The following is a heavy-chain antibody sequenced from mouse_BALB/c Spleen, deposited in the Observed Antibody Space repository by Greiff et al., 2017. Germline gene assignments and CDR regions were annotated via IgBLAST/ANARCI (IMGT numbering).Heavy chain of an antibody. CDR1: GYTFTSYT. CDR3: GREDYVCAVGY. CDR2: INPSSGYT. J-gene: IGHJ4*01. D-gene: IGHD1-1*01. V-gene: IGHV1-4*01. Sequence: QVQLKESGAELARPGASVKMSCKASGYTFTSYTMHWVKQRPGQGLEWIGYINPSSGYTNYNQKFKAKATLTADKSSSTASMQLSSRTSEASAVYYCGREDYVCAVGYWGQGTSVTGAS.